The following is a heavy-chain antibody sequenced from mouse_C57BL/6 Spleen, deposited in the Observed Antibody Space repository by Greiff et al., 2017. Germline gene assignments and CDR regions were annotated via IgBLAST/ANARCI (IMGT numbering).Heavy chain of an antibody. V-gene: IGHV1-55*01. D-gene: IGHD2-4*01. CDR1: GYTFTSYW. CDR3: ARRGYDYDASSYYFDY. CDR2: IYPGSGST. Sequence: VQLQQPGAELVKPGASVKMSCKASGYTFTSYWLTWVKQRPGQGLEWIGDIYPGSGSTNYNEKFKSKATLTVDTSSSTAYMQLSSLTSEDSAVYYCARRGYDYDASSYYFDYWGQGTTLTVSS. J-gene: IGHJ2*01.